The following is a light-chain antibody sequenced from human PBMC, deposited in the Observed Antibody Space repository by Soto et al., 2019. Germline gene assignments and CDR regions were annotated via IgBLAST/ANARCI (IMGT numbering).Light chain of an antibody. CDR1: QGVGIT. CDR2: NAF. J-gene: IGKJ4*01. V-gene: IGKV3-15*01. CDR3: QRYNDWPLT. Sequence: EIVMTQSPATLSVSPGEGVTLSCRASQGVGITLAWYQQKPGKAPRLLIYNAFTRATGIPARFSGSGSGTDFTLTISSLQPEDSAIYYCQRYNDWPLTFGEGTKVEVK.